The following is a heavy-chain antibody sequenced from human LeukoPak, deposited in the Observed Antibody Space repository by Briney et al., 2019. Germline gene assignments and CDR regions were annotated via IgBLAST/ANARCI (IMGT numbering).Heavy chain of an antibody. Sequence: PGGSLRLSCAASGFTFSSYAMSWVRQAPGKGLEWVSAISGSGGSTYYADSVKGRFTISRGNSKNTLYLQMNSLRAEDTAVYYCAKVTDSYYYYGMDVWGQGTTVTVSS. J-gene: IGHJ6*02. CDR3: AKVTDSYYYYGMDV. D-gene: IGHD4-11*01. CDR1: GFTFSSYA. V-gene: IGHV3-23*01. CDR2: ISGSGGST.